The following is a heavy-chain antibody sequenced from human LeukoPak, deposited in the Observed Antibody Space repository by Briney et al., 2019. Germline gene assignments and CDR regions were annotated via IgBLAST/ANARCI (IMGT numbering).Heavy chain of an antibody. CDR3: AKDDDWGRYKH. D-gene: IGHD3-16*01. CDR2: ISPSGGIT. CDR1: GFTFSSYA. Sequence: GGSLRLSCAASGFTFSSYAMNWVRQAPGKGLEWVSGISPSGGITYYTDSVKGRFTISRDNSKNTQSLQMNSLRAEDAAVYYCAKDDDWGRYKHWGQGTLVTVSS. V-gene: IGHV3-23*01. J-gene: IGHJ1*01.